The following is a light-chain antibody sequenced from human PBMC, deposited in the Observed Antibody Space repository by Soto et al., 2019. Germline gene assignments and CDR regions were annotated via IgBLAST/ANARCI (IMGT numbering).Light chain of an antibody. J-gene: IGKJ4*01. CDR2: WAS. V-gene: IGKV4-1*01. CDR3: QQYYSTPS. CDR1: QSVLYSSNNKNY. Sequence: DIVMTQSPDSLAVSLGERATINCESSQSVLYSSNNKNYLAWYQQKPGQPPKLLIYWASTRESGVPDRFSGSGSGTDFTLTISSLQAEDVAVYYCQQYYSTPSFGGGTKVDIK.